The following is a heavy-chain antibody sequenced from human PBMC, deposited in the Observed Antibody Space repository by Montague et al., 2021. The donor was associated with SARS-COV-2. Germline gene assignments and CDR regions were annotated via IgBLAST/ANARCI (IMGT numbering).Heavy chain of an antibody. D-gene: IGHD4-23*01. V-gene: IGHV4-39*01. CDR1: GGSVSSRSYY. CDR3: ARRGDYGGPRFDY. CDR2: IYYSGST. J-gene: IGHJ4*02. Sequence: SETLSLTCTVSGGSVSSRSYYWCWIRQPPGKGLEWIGSIYYSGSTHYNPSLKSRVTISVDTSKNQFSLKLITVTAADTAVYYCARRGDYGGPRFDYWGQGTLVSVSS.